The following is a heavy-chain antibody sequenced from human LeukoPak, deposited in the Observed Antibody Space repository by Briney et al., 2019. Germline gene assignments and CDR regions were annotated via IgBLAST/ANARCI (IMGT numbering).Heavy chain of an antibody. V-gene: IGHV5-51*03. CDR1: GYNFTNYW. J-gene: IGHJ3*02. CDR2: IFPGDSGT. Sequence: GESLKISCKTSGYNFTNYWIAWVRQVPAKGLEWMGIIFPGDSGTRYSPSFQGQVTISADKSFSAAYLQWSSLKASDTAMYYCAKTLVVAATPDTFDIWGQGTMVTVSS. CDR3: AKTLVVAATPDTFDI. D-gene: IGHD2-15*01.